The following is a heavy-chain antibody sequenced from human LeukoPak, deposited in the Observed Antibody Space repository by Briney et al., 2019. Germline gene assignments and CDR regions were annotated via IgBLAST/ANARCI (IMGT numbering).Heavy chain of an antibody. CDR2: INTDESST. CDR1: GFTFSSYG. V-gene: IGHV3-74*01. CDR3: SRGDYYDSSGYYHYYYYYMDV. Sequence: GGSLRLSCAASGFTFSSYGMSWVRQAPGRGLVWVSRINTDESSTNYADSVEGRFTISRDNAKNTLYLQMNTLRAEDTAVYYCSRGDYYDSSGYYHYYYYYMDVWGKGATVTISS. J-gene: IGHJ6*03. D-gene: IGHD3-22*01.